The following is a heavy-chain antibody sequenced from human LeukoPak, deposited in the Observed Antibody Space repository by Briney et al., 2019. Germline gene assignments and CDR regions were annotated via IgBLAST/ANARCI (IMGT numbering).Heavy chain of an antibody. CDR3: AKVGHPVDGDFWSGYYYYMDV. CDR2: IWYDGSNK. D-gene: IGHD3-3*01. J-gene: IGHJ6*03. Sequence: GGSLRLSCAASGFTFSSQGMTWVRQAPGKGLEWVAVIWYDGSNKYYADSVKGRFTISRDNSKNTLYLQMNSLRAEDTAVYYCAKVGHPVDGDFWSGYYYYMDVWGKGTTVTVSS. V-gene: IGHV3-33*06. CDR1: GFTFSSQG.